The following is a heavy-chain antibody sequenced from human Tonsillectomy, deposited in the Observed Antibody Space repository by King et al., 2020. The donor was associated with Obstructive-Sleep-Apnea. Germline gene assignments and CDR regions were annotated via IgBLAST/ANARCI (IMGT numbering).Heavy chain of an antibody. Sequence: VQLQESGPGLVKASETVPLTCTVSGFSISFGYYWGWIRQPPGKGLEWIGSMSQTGGTLYNPSLKSRVSISMDTSKDQISLGLNSVTAADTAVYYCARLGSRGGRGSFIPVSLGDFWGQGTLVIVSS. CDR3: ARLGSRGGRGSFIPVSLGDF. D-gene: IGHD3-16*01. J-gene: IGHJ1*01. CDR1: GFSISFGYY. V-gene: IGHV4-38-2*02. CDR2: MSQTGGT.